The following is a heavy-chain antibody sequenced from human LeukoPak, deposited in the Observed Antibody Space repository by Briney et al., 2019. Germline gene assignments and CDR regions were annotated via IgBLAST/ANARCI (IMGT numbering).Heavy chain of an antibody. D-gene: IGHD5-12*01. Sequence: GGSLRLSCAASGFTFSSYWMSWVRQAPGEGLEWVANIKQDGSEKYYVDSVKGRFTISRDNSKNTLYLQMNSLRAEDTAVYYCAKDLGIVATTYFDYWGQGTLVTVSS. V-gene: IGHV3-7*01. CDR2: IKQDGSEK. CDR1: GFTFSSYW. J-gene: IGHJ4*02. CDR3: AKDLGIVATTYFDY.